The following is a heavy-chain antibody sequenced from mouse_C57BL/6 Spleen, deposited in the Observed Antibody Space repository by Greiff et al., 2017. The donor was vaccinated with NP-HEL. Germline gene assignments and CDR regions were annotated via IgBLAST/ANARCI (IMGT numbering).Heavy chain of an antibody. D-gene: IGHD3-2*02. CDR2: IDPSDSYT. CDR1: GYTFTSYW. V-gene: IGHV1-69*01. Sequence: QVQLQQPGAELVMPGASVKLSCKASGYTFTSYWMHWVKQRPGQGLEWIGEIDPSDSYTNYNQKFKGKSTLTVDKSSSTAYMQLSSLTSEDSAVYYCARLSSGYLAMDYWGQGTSVTVSS. J-gene: IGHJ4*01. CDR3: ARLSSGYLAMDY.